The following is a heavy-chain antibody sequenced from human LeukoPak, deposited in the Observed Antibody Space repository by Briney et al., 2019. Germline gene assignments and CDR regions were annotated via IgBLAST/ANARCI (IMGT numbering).Heavy chain of an antibody. Sequence: GGSLRLSCASSGFTFSTYDMHWVRQAPGKGLEWVAVISFDGSNKYYGDSVKGRFTISRDNSKNTLYLQMNSLRPDDTAIYYCARDTLWEWGQGTLVTVSS. CDR1: GFTFSTYD. D-gene: IGHD1-26*01. V-gene: IGHV3-30-3*01. CDR2: ISFDGSNK. CDR3: ARDTLWE. J-gene: IGHJ4*02.